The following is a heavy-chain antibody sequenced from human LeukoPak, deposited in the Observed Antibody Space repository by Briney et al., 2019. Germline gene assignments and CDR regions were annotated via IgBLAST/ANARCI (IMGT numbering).Heavy chain of an antibody. V-gene: IGHV4-61*02. CDR3: ARAYYDFWSGHDAFDI. D-gene: IGHD3-3*01. CDR1: GGSISSGSYY. Sequence: SQTLSLTCTVSGGSISSGSYYWSWIRQPAGKGLEWTGRIYTSGSTNYNPSLKSRVTISVDTSKNQFSLKLSSVTAADTAVYYCARAYYDFWSGHDAFDIWGQGTMVTVSS. CDR2: IYTSGST. J-gene: IGHJ3*02.